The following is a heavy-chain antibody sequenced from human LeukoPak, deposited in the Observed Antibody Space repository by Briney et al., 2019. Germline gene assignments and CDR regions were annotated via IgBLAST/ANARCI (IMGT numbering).Heavy chain of an antibody. CDR3: VVSLDY. V-gene: IGHV3-48*01. CDR2: ISSSSNTI. Sequence: GGSLRLSCAVSGFTFSSYAMNWVRQAPGKGLEWVSYISSSSNTIYYADSVKGRFTISRDNAKNSLYLQMNSLRAEDTAVYYCVVSLDYWGQGTLVTVSS. D-gene: IGHD2-8*01. J-gene: IGHJ4*02. CDR1: GFTFSSYA.